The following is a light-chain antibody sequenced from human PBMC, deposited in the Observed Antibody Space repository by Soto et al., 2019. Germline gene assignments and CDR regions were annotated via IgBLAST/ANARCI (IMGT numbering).Light chain of an antibody. CDR3: QHSYSSSLT. Sequence: DIPMTQSPSTLSGSVGDRVTITCRASQTISSWLAWYQQKPGKAPKLLIFAASSLQGGVPSRFSGSGSGTYFSLTISSLQPEDFATYYCQHSYSSSLTFGLGTKVDIK. CDR2: AAS. V-gene: IGKV1-5*01. CDR1: QTISSW. J-gene: IGKJ1*01.